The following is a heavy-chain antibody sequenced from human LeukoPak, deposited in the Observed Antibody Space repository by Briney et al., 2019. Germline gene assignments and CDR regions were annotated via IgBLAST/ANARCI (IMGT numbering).Heavy chain of an antibody. Sequence: SVKVSCKASGGTFSSYAISWVRQPPGQGLEWIGGIIPIFGTANYAQKFQGRVTITTDESTSTAYMELSSLRSEDTAVYYCARSSITMIVVDAFDIWGQGTMVTVSS. CDR3: ARSSITMIVVDAFDI. D-gene: IGHD3-22*01. V-gene: IGHV1-69*05. J-gene: IGHJ3*02. CDR2: IIPIFGTA. CDR1: GGTFSSYA.